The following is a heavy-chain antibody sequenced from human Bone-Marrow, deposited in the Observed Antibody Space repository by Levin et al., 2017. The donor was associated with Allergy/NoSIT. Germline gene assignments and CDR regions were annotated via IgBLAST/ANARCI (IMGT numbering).Heavy chain of an antibody. V-gene: IGHV4-34*01. CDR1: GGSFSGYY. D-gene: IGHD2-2*02. CDR2: INHSGST. J-gene: IGHJ5*02. Sequence: SETLSLTCAVYGGSFSGYYWSWIRQPPGKGLEWIGEINHSGSTNYNPSLKSRVTISVDTSKNQFSLKLSSVTAADTAVYYCARGPRVGYCSSTSCYNFNWFDPWGQGTLVTVSS. CDR3: ARGPRVGYCSSTSCYNFNWFDP.